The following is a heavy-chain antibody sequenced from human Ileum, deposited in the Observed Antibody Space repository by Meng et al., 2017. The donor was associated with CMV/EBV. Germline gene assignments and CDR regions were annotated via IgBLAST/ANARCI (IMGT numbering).Heavy chain of an antibody. CDR2: LHPSGIA. D-gene: IGHD2-2*03. CDR1: GGSFGDYY. CDR3: SRGLDNHKIGVH. J-gene: IGHJ4*02. V-gene: IGHV4-34*01. Sequence: QLPLQHCVAILLKPSESLSLTCTFYGGSFGDYYWTWTRQPPGNGLAWIAALHPSGIANYNPSLQSRVTISADMSNNHFSLKLTSVTAADTAVYYCSRGLDNHKIGVHWGPGTLVTVSS.